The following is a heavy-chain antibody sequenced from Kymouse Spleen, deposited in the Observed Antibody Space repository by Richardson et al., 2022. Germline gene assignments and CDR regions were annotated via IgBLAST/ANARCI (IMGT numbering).Heavy chain of an antibody. Sequence: QVQLVESGGGVVQPGRSLRLSCAASGFTFSSYGMHWVRQAPGKGLEWVAVIWYDGSNKYYADSVKGRFTISRDNSKNTLYLQMNSLRAEDTAVYYCARESSCGGDCYSLDYWGQGTLVTVSS. CDR3: ARESSCGGDCYSLDY. V-gene: IGHV3-33*01. CDR1: GFTFSSYG. CDR2: IWYDGSNK. J-gene: IGHJ4*02. D-gene: IGHD2-21*02.